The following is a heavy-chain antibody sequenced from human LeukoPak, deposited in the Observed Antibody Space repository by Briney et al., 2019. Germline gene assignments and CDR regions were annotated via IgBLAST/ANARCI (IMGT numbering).Heavy chain of an antibody. V-gene: IGHV4-30-4*01. D-gene: IGHD3-3*01. CDR3: ARGGTYYDFWSGYYTSAHPYYYGMDV. CDR1: GGSISSGDYY. Sequence: SQTLSLTCTVSGGSISSGDYYWSWIRQPPGKGLEWIGEINHSGSTNYNPSLKSRVTISVDTSKNQFSLKLSSVTAADTAVYYCARGGTYYDFWSGYYTSAHPYYYGMDVWGQGTTVTVSS. J-gene: IGHJ6*02. CDR2: INHSGST.